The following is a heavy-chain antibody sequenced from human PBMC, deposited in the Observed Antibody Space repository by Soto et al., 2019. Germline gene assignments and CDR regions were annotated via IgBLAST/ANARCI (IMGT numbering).Heavy chain of an antibody. CDR2: IRSKAYGGTT. J-gene: IGHJ5*02. Sequence: GGSLRLSCTASGFTFGDYAMSWFRQAPGKGLEWVGFIRSKAYGGTTEYAASVKGGFTISRDDSKSIAYLQMNSLKTEDTAVYYCTLKYYDFWSGYQSQPNGNWFDPWGQGTLVTVSS. D-gene: IGHD3-3*01. CDR3: TLKYYDFWSGYQSQPNGNWFDP. CDR1: GFTFGDYA. V-gene: IGHV3-49*03.